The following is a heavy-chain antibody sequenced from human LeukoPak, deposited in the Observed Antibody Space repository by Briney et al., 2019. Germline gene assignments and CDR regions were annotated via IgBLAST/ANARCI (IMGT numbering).Heavy chain of an antibody. CDR1: GYTFTGYY. Sequence: ASVKVSCKASGYTFTGYYMHWVRQAPGQGLEWMGWINPNSGGTNYAQKFQGRVTMTRDTSISTAYMELSRLRSDDTAVYYCARPVPGEYYYDSSGYYDYWGQGTLVTVSS. J-gene: IGHJ4*02. D-gene: IGHD3-22*01. CDR2: INPNSGGT. CDR3: ARPVPGEYYYDSSGYYDY. V-gene: IGHV1-2*02.